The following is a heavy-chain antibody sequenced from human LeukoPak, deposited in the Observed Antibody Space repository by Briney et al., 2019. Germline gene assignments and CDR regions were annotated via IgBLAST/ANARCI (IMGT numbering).Heavy chain of an antibody. Sequence: PGGSLRLSCAASGFFFNTYWMHWVRQAPGKGLVWVSRINSDGSKTSHADSVKGRFTIFRDNAKNTLYLQMNGLRAEDTAVYYCAREGSLEYYFDYWGRGTLVTVSS. CDR3: AREGSLEYYFDY. J-gene: IGHJ4*02. D-gene: IGHD3-10*01. CDR2: INSDGSKT. CDR1: GFFFNTYW. V-gene: IGHV3-74*01.